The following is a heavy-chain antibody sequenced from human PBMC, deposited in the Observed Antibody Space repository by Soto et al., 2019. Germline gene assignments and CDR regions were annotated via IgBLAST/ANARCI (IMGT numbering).Heavy chain of an antibody. V-gene: IGHV1-46*01. CDR3: ARGFRYGSGSYYNVAPRKYNWFDP. CDR1: GYTFTSYY. Sequence: ASVKVSCKASGYTFTSYYMHWVRQAPGQGLEWMGIINPSGGSTSYAQKFQGRVTMTRDTSTSTVYMELSSLRSEDTAVYYCARGFRYGSGSYYNVAPRKYNWFDPWGQGTLVTVSS. J-gene: IGHJ5*02. CDR2: INPSGGST. D-gene: IGHD3-10*01.